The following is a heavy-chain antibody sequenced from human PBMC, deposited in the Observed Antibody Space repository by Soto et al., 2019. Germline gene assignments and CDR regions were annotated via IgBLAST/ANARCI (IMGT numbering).Heavy chain of an antibody. V-gene: IGHV3-23*01. J-gene: IGHJ4*02. CDR2: ISGSGGST. D-gene: IGHD3-22*01. CDR3: AKDKFYDSSGYYSPFDY. Sequence: GGSLRLSCAASGFTFSSYVMSWVRQAPGKGLEWVSAISGSGGSTYYADSVKGRFTISRDNSKNTLYLQMNSLRAEDTAVYYCAKDKFYDSSGYYSPFDYWGQGT. CDR1: GFTFSSYV.